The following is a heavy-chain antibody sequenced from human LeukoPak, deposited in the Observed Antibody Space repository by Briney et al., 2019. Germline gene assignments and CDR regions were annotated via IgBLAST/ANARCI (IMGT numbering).Heavy chain of an antibody. CDR1: GYTFTTYY. V-gene: IGHV1-46*01. CDR3: ARDRGWFDP. D-gene: IGHD2-15*01. Sequence: GASVKVSCKASGYTFTTYYMHWVRQAPGQRLEWMGVINPSGGSTSYAQKFQGRVTMTRDTSTSTVYMELSSLTSEDTAVYYCARDRGWFDPWGQGTLVTASS. J-gene: IGHJ5*02. CDR2: INPSGGST.